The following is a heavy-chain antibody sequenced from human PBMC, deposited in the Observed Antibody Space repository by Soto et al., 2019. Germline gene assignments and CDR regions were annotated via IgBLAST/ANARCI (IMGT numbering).Heavy chain of an antibody. V-gene: IGHV3-11*06. Sequence: VGSLRLSCAASGFTFSDYYMSWIRQAPGKGLEWVSYISSSVSHTNYADSVKGRFTISRDNAKNSLYLQMNSLRAEDTAIYYCAKCDTTGTTFFDYWGQGTLVTVSS. J-gene: IGHJ4*02. CDR3: AKCDTTGTTFFDY. CDR1: GFTFSDYY. CDR2: ISSSVSHT. D-gene: IGHD1-1*01.